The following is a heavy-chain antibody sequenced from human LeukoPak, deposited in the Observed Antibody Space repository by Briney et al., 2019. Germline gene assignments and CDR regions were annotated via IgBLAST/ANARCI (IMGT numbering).Heavy chain of an antibody. D-gene: IGHD6-13*01. J-gene: IGHJ5*02. V-gene: IGHV4-59*01. CDR2: IYYSGST. Sequence: PSETLSLTCTVSGGSISDYYLSWIRQPPGEGLQWIGYIYYSGSTNYNPSLKSRVTLSVDTSKKQFSLKLSSVTAADTALYYCARDGGSNWYGWLDPWGQGTLVTVSS. CDR3: ARDGGSNWYGWLDP. CDR1: GGSISDYY.